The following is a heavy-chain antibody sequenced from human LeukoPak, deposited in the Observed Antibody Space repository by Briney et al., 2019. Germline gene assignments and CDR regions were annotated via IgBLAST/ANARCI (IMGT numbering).Heavy chain of an antibody. CDR1: VFSFRSYS. CDR2: IRRSSSYI. CDR3: ARDSAPGFYGEGAFDI. J-gene: IGHJ3*02. V-gene: IGHV3-21*01. D-gene: IGHD4-17*01. Sequence: GGPQTLLCAASVFSFRSYSMHWLRHSPGEGVVCLISIRRSSSYIFYTDCVKGRFTISRDNTKNSLYLQMNSLRAEDTAVYYCARDSAPGFYGEGAFDIWGQGTMVTVSS.